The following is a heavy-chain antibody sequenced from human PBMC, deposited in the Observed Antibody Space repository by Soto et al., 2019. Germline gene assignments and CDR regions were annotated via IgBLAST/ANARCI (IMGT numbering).Heavy chain of an antibody. CDR3: AKGGLYYDFWSGPDYYYYMDV. CDR1: GFTFSSYA. D-gene: IGHD3-3*01. V-gene: IGHV3-23*01. CDR2: ISGSGGST. J-gene: IGHJ6*03. Sequence: GGSLRLSCAASGFTFSSYAMSWVRQAPGKGLEWVSAISGSGGSTYYADSVKGRFTISRDNSKNTLYLQMNSLRAEDTAVYYCAKGGLYYDFWSGPDYYYYMDVWGKGTTVTVSS.